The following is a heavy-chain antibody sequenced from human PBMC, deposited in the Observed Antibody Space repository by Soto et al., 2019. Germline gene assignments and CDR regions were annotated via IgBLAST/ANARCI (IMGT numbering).Heavy chain of an antibody. D-gene: IGHD3-10*01. J-gene: IGHJ5*02. V-gene: IGHV4-59*12. CDR1: GGTISSYY. Sequence: NPSETLSLTCTVSGGTISSYYWSWIRQPPGKEMEWIGYIYYSESTNYNPSLKSRVTISVDTSKNQFSLKLSSVTAADTAVYYCAGRTMYYYGSGSHLNWFDPWGQGTLVTVSS. CDR3: AGRTMYYYGSGSHLNWFDP. CDR2: IYYSEST.